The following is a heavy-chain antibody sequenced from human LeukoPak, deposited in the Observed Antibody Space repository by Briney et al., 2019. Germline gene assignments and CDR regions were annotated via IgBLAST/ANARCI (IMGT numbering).Heavy chain of an antibody. CDR2: IYYTGTT. CDR1: GGSISNYY. D-gene: IGHD6-6*01. V-gene: IGHV4-59*08. Sequence: SETLSLTCIVSGGSISNYYWAWIRQSPGKGLEWIGYIYYTGTTNYNPSLESRVTISVDTSKNQFSLKLSSVTAADTAVYYCARRRQLAIDYWGQETLVTVAS. CDR3: ARRRQLAIDY. J-gene: IGHJ4*02.